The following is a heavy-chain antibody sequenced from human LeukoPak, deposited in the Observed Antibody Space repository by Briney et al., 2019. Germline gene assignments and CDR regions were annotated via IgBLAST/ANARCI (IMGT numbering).Heavy chain of an antibody. J-gene: IGHJ2*01. D-gene: IGHD2-21*02. Sequence: ALRLSCAASGFTFDDYAMHWGRQAPGKGLEGVAGTSYNSDTITYSESVKGRFTISSDNDKNSLYLQMNRLRAEDTALYYCAKDYGGGDCYSGWYFDLWGRGTLVTVSS. CDR2: TSYNSDTI. CDR1: GFTFDDYA. CDR3: AKDYGGGDCYSGWYFDL. V-gene: IGHV3-9*01.